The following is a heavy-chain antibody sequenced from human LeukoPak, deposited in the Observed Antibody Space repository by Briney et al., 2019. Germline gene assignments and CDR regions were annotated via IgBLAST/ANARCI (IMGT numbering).Heavy chain of an antibody. CDR1: GYTFTSYY. D-gene: IGHD6-13*01. CDR2: INPSGGST. CDR3: ARDAASSSWYQGGWFDP. V-gene: IGHV1-46*01. Sequence: ASVKDSCRASGYTFTSYYMHWVRQAPGQGLEWMGIINPSGGSTSYAQKFQGRVTMTRDTSTSTVYMELSSLRSEDTAVYYCARDAASSSWYQGGWFDPWGQGTLVTVSS. J-gene: IGHJ5*02.